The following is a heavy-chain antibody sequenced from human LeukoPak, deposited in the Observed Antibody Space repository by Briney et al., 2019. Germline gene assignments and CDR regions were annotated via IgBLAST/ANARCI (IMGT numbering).Heavy chain of an antibody. D-gene: IGHD1-26*01. Sequence: PGGSLRLSCAASGFTFSSYVMTWVRQAPGAGLEWVSAIGTHSTSTDYPDSVKGRFTISRDDPKNTVFLQMTSLRVEDTALYYCTRRVGGTPDYWGLGTLVTVSS. CDR2: IGTHSTST. CDR3: TRRVGGTPDY. CDR1: GFTFSSYV. J-gene: IGHJ4*02. V-gene: IGHV3-23*01.